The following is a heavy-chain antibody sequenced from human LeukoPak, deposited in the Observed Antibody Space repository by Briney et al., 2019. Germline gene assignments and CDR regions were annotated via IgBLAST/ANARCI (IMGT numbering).Heavy chain of an antibody. D-gene: IGHD3-22*01. CDR2: IYYSGST. V-gene: IGHV4-59*12. CDR1: GGSISSYY. J-gene: IGHJ4*02. Sequence: PSETLSLTCTVSGGSISSYYWSWIRQPPGKGLEWIGYIYYSGSTNYNPSLKSRVTISVDTSKNQFSPKLSSVTAADTAVYYCARGGSPYYYDSSGYYFLDYWGQGTLVTVSS. CDR3: ARGGSPYYYDSSGYYFLDY.